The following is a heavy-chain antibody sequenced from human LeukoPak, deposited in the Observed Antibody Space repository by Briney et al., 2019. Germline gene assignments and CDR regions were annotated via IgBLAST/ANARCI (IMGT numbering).Heavy chain of an antibody. CDR2: IYSGGST. CDR3: AGCSGGSCYSGYYFDY. D-gene: IGHD2-15*01. V-gene: IGHV3-53*01. J-gene: IGHJ4*02. CDR1: GFTFSSYA. Sequence: GGSLRLSCAASGFTFSSYAMSWVRQAPGKGLEWVSVIYSGGSTYYADSVKGRFTISRDNSKNTLYLQMNSLRAEDTAVYYCAGCSGGSCYSGYYFDYWGQGTLVTVSS.